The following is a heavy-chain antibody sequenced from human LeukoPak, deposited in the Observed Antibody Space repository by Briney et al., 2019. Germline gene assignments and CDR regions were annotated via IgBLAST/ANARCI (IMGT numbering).Heavy chain of an antibody. CDR2: IYSGGST. Sequence: GGSLRLSCAASGFTVSSNYMSWVRQAPGKGLEWVSVIYSGGSTYYADSVKGRFTISRDNAKNSLYLQMNSLRAEDTAVYYCARKDDGYTPFDYWGQGTLVTVSS. CDR1: GFTVSSNY. J-gene: IGHJ4*02. D-gene: IGHD5-24*01. V-gene: IGHV3-53*01. CDR3: ARKDDGYTPFDY.